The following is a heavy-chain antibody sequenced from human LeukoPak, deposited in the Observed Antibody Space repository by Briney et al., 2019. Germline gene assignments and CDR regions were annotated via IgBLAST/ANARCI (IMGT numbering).Heavy chain of an antibody. J-gene: IGHJ3*02. CDR1: GFTFSSYA. CDR3: AKLFRGGSGSYYPDAFDI. D-gene: IGHD3-10*01. CDR2: ISGSGGST. Sequence: GGSLRLPCAASGFTFSSYAMSWVRQAPGKGLEWVSAISGSGGSTYYADSVKGRFTISRDNSKNTLYLQMNSLRAEDTAVYYCAKLFRGGSGSYYPDAFDIWGQGTMVTVSS. V-gene: IGHV3-23*01.